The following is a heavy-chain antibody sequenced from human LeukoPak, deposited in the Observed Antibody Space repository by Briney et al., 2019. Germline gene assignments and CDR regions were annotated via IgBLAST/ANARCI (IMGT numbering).Heavy chain of an antibody. D-gene: IGHD3-9*01. J-gene: IGHJ4*02. CDR2: ISAYNGNT. CDR1: GYTFTSYG. V-gene: IGHV1-18*04. CDR3: ARDTATYYDILTARPPFDY. Sequence: GASVKVSCKASGYTFTSYGISWVRQAPGQGLEWMGWISAYNGNTNYAQKLQGRVTMTTDTSTSTAYMELRSLRSDDTAVYYCARDTATYYDILTARPPFDYWGQGTLVTVSS.